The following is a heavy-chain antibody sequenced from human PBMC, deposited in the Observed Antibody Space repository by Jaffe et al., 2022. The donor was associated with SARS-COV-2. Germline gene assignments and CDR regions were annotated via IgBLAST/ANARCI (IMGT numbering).Heavy chain of an antibody. Sequence: QVQLVESGGGVVQPGRSLRLSCAASGFTFSSYAMHWVRQAPGKGLEWVAVISYDGSNKYYADSVKGRFTISRDNSKNTLYLQMNSLRAEDTAVYYCARDPRYSDYGRALDYWGQGTLVTVSS. J-gene: IGHJ4*02. CDR3: ARDPRYSDYGRALDY. CDR1: GFTFSSYA. D-gene: IGHD5-12*01. CDR2: ISYDGSNK. V-gene: IGHV3-30*04.